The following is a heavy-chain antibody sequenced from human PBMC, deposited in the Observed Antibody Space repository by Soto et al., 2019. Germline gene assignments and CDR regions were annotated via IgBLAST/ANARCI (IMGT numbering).Heavy chain of an antibody. J-gene: IGHJ6*02. CDR2: IDPSDSYT. CDR3: ARQEIAAATKYYYYYYGMDV. D-gene: IGHD6-13*01. Sequence: PXESLKISCKGSGYSFTSYWISWVRQMPGKGLEWMGRIDPSDSYTNYSPSFQGHVTISADKSISTAYLQWSRLKASDTAMYYCARQEIAAATKYYYYYYGMDVWGQGTTVTLSS. V-gene: IGHV5-10-1*01. CDR1: GYSFTSYW.